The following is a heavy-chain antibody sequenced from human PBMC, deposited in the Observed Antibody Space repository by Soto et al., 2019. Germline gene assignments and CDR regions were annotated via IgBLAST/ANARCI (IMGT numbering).Heavy chain of an antibody. J-gene: IGHJ3*02. CDR3: AGHDGLGDDAFDI. V-gene: IGHV3-21*01. D-gene: IGHD5-12*01. Sequence: GGSLRLSCAASGFTFSSYSMNWVRQAPGKGLEWVSSISSSSSYIYYADSVKRRFTISRDNAKYSLYLQMNSLRDEDTAVYYCAGHDGLGDDAFDIWGQGTMVTVSS. CDR1: GFTFSSYS. CDR2: ISSSSSYI.